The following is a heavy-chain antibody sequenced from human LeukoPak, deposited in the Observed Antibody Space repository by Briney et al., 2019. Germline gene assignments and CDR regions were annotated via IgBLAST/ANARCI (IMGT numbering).Heavy chain of an antibody. CDR1: GVSISSYY. V-gene: IGHV4-59*01. D-gene: IGHD4-23*01. CDR2: IYYSGST. J-gene: IGHJ6*02. CDR3: AKGRWNGMDV. Sequence: KSSETLSVTCTVSGVSISSYYWSWIRQPPGEGLEWIGSIYYSGSTNYNPSLKSRVTISIDTSKNHVSLKLNSVTAADAAVYFCAKGRWNGMDVWGRGTTVTVSS.